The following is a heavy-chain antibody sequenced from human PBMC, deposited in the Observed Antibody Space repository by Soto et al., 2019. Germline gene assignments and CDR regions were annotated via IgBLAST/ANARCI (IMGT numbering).Heavy chain of an antibody. CDR2: INHSGST. Sequence: PSETLSLTCAVYGGSFSGYYWSWIRQPPGKGLEWIGEINHSGSTNYNPSLKSRVTISVDTSKNQFSLKLSSVTAADTAVYYCARAPLRITMIVTYYFDYWGQGTLVTVSS. J-gene: IGHJ4*02. V-gene: IGHV4-34*01. CDR1: GGSFSGYY. CDR3: ARAPLRITMIVTYYFDY. D-gene: IGHD3-22*01.